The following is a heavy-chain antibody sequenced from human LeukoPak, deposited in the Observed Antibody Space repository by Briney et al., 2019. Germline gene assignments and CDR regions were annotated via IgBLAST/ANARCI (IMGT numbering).Heavy chain of an antibody. D-gene: IGHD3-10*01. J-gene: IGHJ4*02. V-gene: IGHV4-59*01. Sequence: KASETLSLTCTVSGGSISSYYWSWIRQPPGKGLEWIGYIYYSGSTNYNPSLKSRVTISVDTSKNQFSLKLRSVTAADTAVYYCARSELLWFGGVNSGFDYWGQGTLVTVSS. CDR1: GGSISSYY. CDR3: ARSELLWFGGVNSGFDY. CDR2: IYYSGST.